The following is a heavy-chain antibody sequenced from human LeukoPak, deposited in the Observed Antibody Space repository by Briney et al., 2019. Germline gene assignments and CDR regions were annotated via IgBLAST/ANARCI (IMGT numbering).Heavy chain of an antibody. V-gene: IGHV4-39*01. J-gene: IGHJ4*02. Sequence: SETLSLTCTVSGGSIRSSSYYWGWIRQPPGKGLEWIGSIHYSGSTYYNPSLKSRVTISVDTSKNQISLKLSSVTAADTAVYYCASFRGEVEITMIVVAVAHWGQGTLVTVSS. D-gene: IGHD3-22*01. CDR2: IHYSGST. CDR1: GGSIRSSSYY. CDR3: ASFRGEVEITMIVVAVAH.